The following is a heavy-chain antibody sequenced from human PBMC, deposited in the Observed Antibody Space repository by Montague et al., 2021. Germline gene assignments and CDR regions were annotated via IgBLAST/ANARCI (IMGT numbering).Heavy chain of an antibody. CDR2: MFYGGAT. CDR3: AKQDYFVSGTSYKGFDP. V-gene: IGHV4-59*08. Sequence: SETLSLTCTVSSGPIFHAHWSWVRQPPGKGLEWLGSMFYGGATSNNPSLKSRVTMSIDTSTNQFSLKLSFVTAADTAVYYCAKQDYFVSGTSYKGFDPWGQGILVTASS. CDR1: SGPIFHAH. D-gene: IGHD3-10*01. J-gene: IGHJ5*02.